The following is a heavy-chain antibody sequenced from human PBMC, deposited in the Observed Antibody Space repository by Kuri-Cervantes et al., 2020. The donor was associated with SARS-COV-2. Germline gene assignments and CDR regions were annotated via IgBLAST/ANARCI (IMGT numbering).Heavy chain of an antibody. CDR1: GGSISSSSYY. J-gene: IGHJ4*02. D-gene: IGHD3-10*01. V-gene: IGHV4-39*07. Sequence: SETLSLTCTVSGGSISSSSYYWGWIRQPPGKGLEWIGSIYHSGSTYYNPSLKSRVTISVDTSKNQFSLKLSSVTAADTAVYYCARTSYGSALYRGQGTLVTVSS. CDR3: ARTSYGSALY. CDR2: IYHSGST.